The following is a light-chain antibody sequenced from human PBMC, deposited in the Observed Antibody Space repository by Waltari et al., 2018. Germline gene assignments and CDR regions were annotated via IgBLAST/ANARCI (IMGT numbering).Light chain of an antibody. CDR1: QSIANY. J-gene: IGKJ4*01. CDR3: QQSYTTLT. CDR2: AAS. Sequence: DVQMTQSPSSLSASVGATVTITCRARQSIANYLNWYQQKPGKVPKLLIYAASSLHSGVPSRFSGSGSGTEFTLTITNLQPEDFATYYCQQSYTTLTFGGGTKVE. V-gene: IGKV1-39*01.